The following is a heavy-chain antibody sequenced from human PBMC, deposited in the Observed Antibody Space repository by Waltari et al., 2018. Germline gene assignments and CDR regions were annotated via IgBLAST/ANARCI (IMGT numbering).Heavy chain of an antibody. D-gene: IGHD6-19*01. CDR3: ARETVAGTGWFDP. CDR1: GFTFSPYS. CDR2: ITSGSSYT. J-gene: IGHJ5*02. V-gene: IGHV3-21*01. Sequence: EVQLVESGGGLVQPGGSLRLSCAASGFTFSPYSFNWVRQAPGEGLEWVSSITSGSSYTYYADSVKGRFTISRDNAKNALFLHMNSLRAEDTAVYYCARETVAGTGWFDPWGQGTLVTVSS.